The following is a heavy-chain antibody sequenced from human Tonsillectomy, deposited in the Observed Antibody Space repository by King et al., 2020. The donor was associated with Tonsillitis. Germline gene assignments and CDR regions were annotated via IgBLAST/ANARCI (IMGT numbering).Heavy chain of an antibody. CDR2: IIPIFGTA. D-gene: IGHD2-21*02. J-gene: IGHJ3*02. Sequence: VQLVESGAEVKKPGSSVKVSCKASGGTFSSFAISWVRQAPGQGLEWMGGIIPIFGTANYAQKFQGRVTITADKSTSTAYMEVKSLRSEDTAVYFCARVSFCGXDCQIGAAFDIWGQGTMVTVSS. CDR1: GGTFSSFA. CDR3: ARVSFCGXDCQIGAAFDI. V-gene: IGHV1-69*06.